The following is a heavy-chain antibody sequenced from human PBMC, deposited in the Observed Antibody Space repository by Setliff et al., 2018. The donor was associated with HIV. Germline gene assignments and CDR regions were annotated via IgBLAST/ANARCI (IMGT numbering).Heavy chain of an antibody. CDR2: ISHDAVKT. J-gene: IGHJ5*02. CDR1: GGSISSYY. CDR3: VRIGHGYSFANGFDP. V-gene: IGHV3-30*03. Sequence: LSLTCTVSGGSISSYYWSWVRQAPGKGLEWVAAISHDAVKTYYADAVRGRFIISRDNSKNTVYLQMNNLGVDDTAVYYCVRIGHGYSFANGFDPWGQGTPVTVSS. D-gene: IGHD5-18*01.